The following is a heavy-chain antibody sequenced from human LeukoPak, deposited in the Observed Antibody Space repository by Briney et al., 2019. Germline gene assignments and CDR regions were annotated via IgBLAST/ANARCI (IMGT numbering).Heavy chain of an antibody. D-gene: IGHD3-10*01. CDR1: GGSISSYY. J-gene: IGHJ3*02. CDR3: ARRELLSTPDAFDI. Sequence: PSETLSLTCTVSGGSISSYYWSWIRQPPGKGLEWIGYIYYSGSTNYNPSLKSRVTISVDTSKSQFSLKVSSVTAADTAVYYCARRELLSTPDAFDIWGQGTMVTVSS. CDR2: IYYSGST. V-gene: IGHV4-59*08.